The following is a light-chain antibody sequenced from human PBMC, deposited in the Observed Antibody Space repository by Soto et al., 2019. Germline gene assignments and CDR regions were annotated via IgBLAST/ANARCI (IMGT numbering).Light chain of an antibody. V-gene: IGKV1-5*01. CDR2: DVS. J-gene: IGKJ1*01. CDR1: HTINYW. CDR3: QHYAFASQT. Sequence: DIQMTQSPATVSASVGDRVTITCRASHTINYWLAWYQQRPGSAPKLLIYDVSTLQSGVPSRFSGSHSGTDFTLTISTLQPDDFATYYCQHYAFASQTFCQWTKVEVK.